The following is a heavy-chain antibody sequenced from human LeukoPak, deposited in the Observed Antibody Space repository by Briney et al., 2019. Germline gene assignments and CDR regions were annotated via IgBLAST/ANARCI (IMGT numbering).Heavy chain of an antibody. CDR1: GGSFSGYY. CDR3: ARGRDGYNPSDY. CDR2: IYYSGST. D-gene: IGHD5-24*01. J-gene: IGHJ4*02. V-gene: IGHV4-59*01. Sequence: PSETLSLTCAVYGGSFSGYYWSWIRQPPGKGLEWIGYIYYSGSTNYNPSLKSRVTISVDTSKNQFSLKLSSVTAADTAVYYCARGRDGYNPSDYWGQGTLVTVSS.